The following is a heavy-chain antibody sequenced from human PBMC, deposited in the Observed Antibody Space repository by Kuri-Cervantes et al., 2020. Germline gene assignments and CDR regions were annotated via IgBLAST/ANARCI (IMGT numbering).Heavy chain of an antibody. CDR2: INYSGTT. V-gene: IGHV4-61*01. Sequence: SETLSLTCTVSGGSVSSDSYYWSWIRQPPGKGLEWIGYINYSGTTNYNPSLKSRLTMSGDTSKNQFSLKLTSVTAADTALYYCAKDLRGGSVAGTGIFDYWGQGTLVTVSS. CDR3: AKDLRGGSVAGTGIFDY. D-gene: IGHD6-19*01. CDR1: GGSVSSDSYY. J-gene: IGHJ4*02.